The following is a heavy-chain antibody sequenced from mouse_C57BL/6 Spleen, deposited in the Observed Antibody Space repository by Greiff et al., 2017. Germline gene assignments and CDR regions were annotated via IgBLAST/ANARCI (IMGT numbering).Heavy chain of an antibody. Sequence: EVMLVESGGGLVQPGGSLSLSCAASGFTFTDYYMSWVRQPPGKALEWLGFIRNKANGYTTEYSASVKGRFTISRDNSQSNLYLQRHARRAGDSATGYWGRERISMDYWGKGTSVSVSS. CDR2: IRNKANGYTT. D-gene: IGHD5-1-1*01. CDR1: GFTFTDYY. J-gene: IGHJ4*01. V-gene: IGHV7-3*01. CDR3: GRERISMDY.